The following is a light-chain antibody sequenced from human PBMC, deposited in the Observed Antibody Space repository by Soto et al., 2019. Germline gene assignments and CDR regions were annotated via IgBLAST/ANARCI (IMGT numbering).Light chain of an antibody. Sequence: EIVMTQSPVTLSVSPGERATLSCRASQSVRSNLAWYQQKPGQAPRLLMYDASTRATGIPVRFSGSGSGTEFTLTISSLQSEDFAVYYCQHYDNWPPRTFGQGTKVDIK. CDR2: DAS. CDR1: QSVRSN. CDR3: QHYDNWPPRT. J-gene: IGKJ1*01. V-gene: IGKV3-15*01.